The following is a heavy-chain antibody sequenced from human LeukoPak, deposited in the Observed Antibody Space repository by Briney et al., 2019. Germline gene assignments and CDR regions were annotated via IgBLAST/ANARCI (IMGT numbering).Heavy chain of an antibody. CDR1: RGSISSSSYY. V-gene: IGHV4-39*01. CDR3: ARHRDSSGYYYSRKVNAFDI. Sequence: SETLSLTCTVSRGSISSSSYYWGWIRQPPGKGLEWIGSIYYSGSTYYNPSLKSRVTISVDTSKNQFSLKLSSVTAADTAAYYCARHRDSSGYYYSRKVNAFDIWGQGTMVTVSS. D-gene: IGHD3-22*01. CDR2: IYYSGST. J-gene: IGHJ3*02.